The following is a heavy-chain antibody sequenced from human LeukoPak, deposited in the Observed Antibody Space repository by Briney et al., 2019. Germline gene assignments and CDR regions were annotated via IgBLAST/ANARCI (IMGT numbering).Heavy chain of an antibody. CDR3: AKDYGYSYGFSDY. J-gene: IGHJ4*02. V-gene: IGHV3-7*01. CDR2: IKQDGSEK. CDR1: GFTFSSYW. D-gene: IGHD5-18*01. Sequence: GGSLRLSCAASGFTFSSYWMSWVRQAPGKGLEWVANIKQDGSEKYYVDSVKGRFTISRDNSKNALYLQMNSLRAEDTAVYYCAKDYGYSYGFSDYWGQGTLVTVSS.